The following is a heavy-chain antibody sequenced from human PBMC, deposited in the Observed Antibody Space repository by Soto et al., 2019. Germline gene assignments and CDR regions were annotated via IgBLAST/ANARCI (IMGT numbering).Heavy chain of an antibody. Sequence: QLQLQESGPRLVKPSETLSLTCTVSGGSIRTNSYFWGWIRQPPGKGLEWIGSVFYSGSAYYNPSLKSRVTISVDTAKNQFSLNLNSVTAADTAVYYCARPGSDPFDYWGQGILVTVSS. CDR3: ARPGSDPFDY. CDR2: VFYSGSA. D-gene: IGHD1-1*01. J-gene: IGHJ4*02. CDR1: GGSIRTNSYF. V-gene: IGHV4-39*01.